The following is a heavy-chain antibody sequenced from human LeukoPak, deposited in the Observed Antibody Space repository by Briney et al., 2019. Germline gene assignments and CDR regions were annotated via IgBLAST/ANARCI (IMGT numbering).Heavy chain of an antibody. Sequence: PGGSLRLSCAASGFTFSSYSMNWVRQAPGKGLEWVSYISSSSSTIYYADSVKGRFTISRDNAKNSLYLQMNSLRDDDTAVYYCAKKRVDDRPPLHWGQGTLVTVSS. V-gene: IGHV3-48*02. D-gene: IGHD6-25*01. J-gene: IGHJ4*02. CDR2: ISSSSSTI. CDR1: GFTFSSYS. CDR3: AKKRVDDRPPLH.